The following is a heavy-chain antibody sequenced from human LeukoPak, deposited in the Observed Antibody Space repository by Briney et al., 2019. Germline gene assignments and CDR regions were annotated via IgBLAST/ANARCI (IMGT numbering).Heavy chain of an antibody. Sequence: SETLSLTCTVSGGSISSSSYYWGWIRQPPGKGLEWIGSIYYSGSTYYNPSLKSRVTISADTSKNQFSLKLSSVTAADTAVYYCARDRSSSWGYYYYMDVWGKGTTVTVSS. V-gene: IGHV4-39*07. CDR1: GGSISSSSYY. CDR2: IYYSGST. J-gene: IGHJ6*03. D-gene: IGHD6-13*01. CDR3: ARDRSSSWGYYYYMDV.